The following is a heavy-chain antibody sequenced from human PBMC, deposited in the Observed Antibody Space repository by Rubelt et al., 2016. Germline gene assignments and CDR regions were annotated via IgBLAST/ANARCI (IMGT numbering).Heavy chain of an antibody. Sequence: QLQLQESGPGLVKPSETLSLTCTVSGYSISSGYYWGWIRQPPGKGLEWIGYIYYSGSTNHNPPLRRRVTISVYTSKNQFSLKLRSVTAADTAVYCCAREVDYYYDMDVWGKGTTVTVSS. J-gene: IGHJ6*03. V-gene: IGHV4-61*01. CDR3: AREVDYYYDMDV. CDR1: GYSISSGYY. CDR2: IYYSGST. D-gene: IGHD2-15*01.